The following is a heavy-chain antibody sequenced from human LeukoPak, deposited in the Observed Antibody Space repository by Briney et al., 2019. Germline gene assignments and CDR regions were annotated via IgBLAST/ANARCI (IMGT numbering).Heavy chain of an antibody. V-gene: IGHV1-2*02. CDR3: ARYCSSTSCYHKDY. CDR1: GYTFIVYY. CDR2: INPNSGGT. J-gene: IGHJ4*02. Sequence: ASVKVSCKASGYTFIVYYMHWVRQAPGQGLEWMGWINPNSGGTKYAQKFQGRVTMTRDTSISTAYMELSRLRSDDTAVYYCARYCSSTSCYHKDYWGQGTLVTVSS. D-gene: IGHD2-2*01.